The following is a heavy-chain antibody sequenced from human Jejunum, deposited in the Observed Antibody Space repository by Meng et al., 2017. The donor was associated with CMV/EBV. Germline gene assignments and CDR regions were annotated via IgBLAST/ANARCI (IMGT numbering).Heavy chain of an antibody. V-gene: IGHV4-34*01. CDR1: GGSFSGYY. CDR3: ALGYYDFWSGLDY. D-gene: IGHD3-3*01. CDR2: INHSGNT. Sequence: GAGYGGSFSGYYWSWIRQPPGKGLEWIGEINHSGNTNYNPSIKSRVTISVDTSKNQFSLKLSSVTAADTAVYYCALGYYDFWSGLDYWGQGTLVTVSS. J-gene: IGHJ4*02.